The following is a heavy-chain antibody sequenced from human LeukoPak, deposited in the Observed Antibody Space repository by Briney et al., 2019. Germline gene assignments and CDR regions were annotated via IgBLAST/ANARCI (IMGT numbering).Heavy chain of an antibody. CDR1: GGSISSSSYY. CDR3: ARSLPNTIFGVVTRYYYYYYMDV. J-gene: IGHJ6*03. D-gene: IGHD3-3*01. V-gene: IGHV4-39*01. CDR2: IYYSGST. Sequence: PSETLSLTCTVSGGSISSSSYYWGWIRQPSGKGLEWIGSIYYSGSTYYNPSLKSRVTISVDTSKNQFSLKLSSVTAADTAVYYCARSLPNTIFGVVTRYYYYYYMDVWGKGTTVTVSS.